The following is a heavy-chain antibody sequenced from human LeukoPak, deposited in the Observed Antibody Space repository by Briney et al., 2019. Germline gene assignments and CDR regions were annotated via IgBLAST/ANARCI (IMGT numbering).Heavy chain of an antibody. D-gene: IGHD3-22*01. Sequence: GGSLRLSCAASEFTFSSYWMGWVRQAPGKGLEWVANIKEDGGQTYYVDSVTGRFTISRDNAQNSLFLQMNSLRAEDTAVYYCAKGTLMIVVANDYWGQGTLVTVSS. CDR3: AKGTLMIVVANDY. CDR1: EFTFSSYW. V-gene: IGHV3-7*03. CDR2: IKEDGGQT. J-gene: IGHJ4*02.